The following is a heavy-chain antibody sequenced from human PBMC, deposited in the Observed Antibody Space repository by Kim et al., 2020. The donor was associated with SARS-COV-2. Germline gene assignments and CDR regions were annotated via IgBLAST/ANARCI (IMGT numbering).Heavy chain of an antibody. J-gene: IGHJ6*02. Sequence: GGSLRLSCAASGFTFGDYAMHWVRQAPGKGLEWVSGISWNSGSIGYADSVKGRFTISRDNAKNSLYLQMNSLRAEDTALYYCAKDLGYSYGNYYYYGMDVWGQGTTVTVSS. CDR1: GFTFGDYA. CDR2: ISWNSGSI. V-gene: IGHV3-9*01. D-gene: IGHD5-18*01. CDR3: AKDLGYSYGNYYYYGMDV.